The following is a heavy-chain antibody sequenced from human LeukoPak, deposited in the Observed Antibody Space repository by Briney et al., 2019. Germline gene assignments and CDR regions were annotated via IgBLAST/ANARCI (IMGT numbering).Heavy chain of an antibody. CDR2: IRYDGSNK. Sequence: GGSLRLSCAASGFTFSSYGMHWVRQAPGKGLEWVAFIRYDGSNKYYADSVKGRFTISRDNSKNTLYLQMNSLRAEDAAVYYCASEYCSSASCYSDRFDYWGQGTLVTVSS. D-gene: IGHD2-2*02. J-gene: IGHJ4*02. CDR3: ASEYCSSASCYSDRFDY. V-gene: IGHV3-30*02. CDR1: GFTFSSYG.